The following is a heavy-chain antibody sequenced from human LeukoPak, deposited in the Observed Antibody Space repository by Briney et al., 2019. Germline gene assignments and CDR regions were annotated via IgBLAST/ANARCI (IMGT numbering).Heavy chain of an antibody. J-gene: IGHJ4*02. V-gene: IGHV3-20*04. D-gene: IGHD1-26*01. Sequence: GGSLRLSCAASGFTFDDHGMSWVRQAPGKGLEWVSGINRNAGRTGYADSVKGRFTISRDNAKNSLYLQMNSLRAEDTALYYCARGSGSYYDGLEDYWGQGTLVIVSS. CDR1: GFTFDDHG. CDR3: ARGSGSYYDGLEDY. CDR2: INRNAGRT.